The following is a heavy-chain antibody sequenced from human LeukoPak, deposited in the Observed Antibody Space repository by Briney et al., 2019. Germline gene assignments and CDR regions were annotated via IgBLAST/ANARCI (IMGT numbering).Heavy chain of an antibody. J-gene: IGHJ6*02. CDR1: GGTFSSYA. CDR2: IIPIFGTA. Sequence: ASVKVSCKASGGTFSSYAISWVRQGPGQGLEWMGGIIPIFGTANYAQKFQGRVTITADESTSTAYMELSSLRSEDTAVYYCARDTIWLGELSRTYYYYGMDVWGQGTTVTVSS. D-gene: IGHD3-10*01. V-gene: IGHV1-69*01. CDR3: ARDTIWLGELSRTYYYYGMDV.